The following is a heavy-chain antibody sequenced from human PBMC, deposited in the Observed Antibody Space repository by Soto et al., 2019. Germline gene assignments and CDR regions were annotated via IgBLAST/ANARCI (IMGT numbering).Heavy chain of an antibody. CDR2: MGGSGGST. V-gene: IGHV3-23*01. CDR3: AKSSSSWYASYFDY. CDR1: GFTFSSYA. D-gene: IGHD6-13*01. Sequence: GGSLRLSCAASGFTFSSYAMSWVRQAPGKGLEWVSIMGGSGGSTYYADSVKGRFTISRDNSKNTVYLQMNSLRAEDTAVYYCAKSSSSWYASYFDYWGQGTLVTVSS. J-gene: IGHJ4*02.